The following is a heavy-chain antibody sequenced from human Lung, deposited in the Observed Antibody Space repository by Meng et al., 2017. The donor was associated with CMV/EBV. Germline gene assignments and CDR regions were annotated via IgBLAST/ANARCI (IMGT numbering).Heavy chain of an antibody. J-gene: IGHJ4*02. CDR3: ASFPPPGKQWLVTDY. Sequence: QVQWQASGPGLVKPSGTPSLTCAVFGGSISSSNWWSWVRQPPGKGLEWIGEIYHSGSTNYNPSLKSRVTISVDKSKNQFSLKLSSVTAADTAVYYCASFPPPGKQWLVTDYWGQGTLVTVSS. D-gene: IGHD6-19*01. CDR1: GGSISSSNW. V-gene: IGHV4-4*02. CDR2: IYHSGST.